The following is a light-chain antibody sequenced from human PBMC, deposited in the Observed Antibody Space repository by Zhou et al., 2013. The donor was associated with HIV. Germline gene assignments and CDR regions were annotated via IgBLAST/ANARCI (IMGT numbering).Light chain of an antibody. CDR3: QQTYSVLS. CDR1: QSITLY. Sequence: DIQMAQSPFSLSASVGDSVNITCRASQSITLYLNWYQQIPGRAPKLLIYSTSSLHTGVPSRFRGSGSGTEFTLTITSLQPEDSATYYCQQTYSVLSFGGGTKVEI. V-gene: IGKV1-39*01. J-gene: IGKJ4*01. CDR2: STS.